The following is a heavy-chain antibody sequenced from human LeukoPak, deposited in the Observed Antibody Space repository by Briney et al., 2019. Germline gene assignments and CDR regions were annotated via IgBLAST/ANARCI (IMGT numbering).Heavy chain of an antibody. CDR1: GFTFSSYA. J-gene: IGHJ4*02. Sequence: QPGGSLRLSCAASGFTFSSYAMSWVRQAPGKGLEWVSAISGSGGSTYYADSVKGRFTISRDNSKNTLYLQMNSLRAEDTAVYYCAKRDYHDSGGYAPLFDYWGQGTLVTVSS. CDR2: ISGSGGST. CDR3: AKRDYHDSGGYAPLFDY. V-gene: IGHV3-23*01. D-gene: IGHD3-22*01.